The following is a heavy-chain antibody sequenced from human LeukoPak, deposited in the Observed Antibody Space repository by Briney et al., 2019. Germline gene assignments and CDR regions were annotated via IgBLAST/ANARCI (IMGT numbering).Heavy chain of an antibody. CDR1: GYTFTSYG. CDR3: AREGSSYYDSSGYLY. Sequence: SVKVSCKASGYTFTSYGISWVRQAPGQGLEWMGWISAYNGNTNYAQKLQGRVTMTTDTSTSTAYMELRSLRSDDTAVYYCAREGSSYYDSSGYLYWGQGTLVTVSS. V-gene: IGHV1-18*01. J-gene: IGHJ4*02. D-gene: IGHD3-22*01. CDR2: ISAYNGNT.